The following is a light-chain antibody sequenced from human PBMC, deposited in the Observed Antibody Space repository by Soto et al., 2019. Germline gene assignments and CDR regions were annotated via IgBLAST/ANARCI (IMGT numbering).Light chain of an antibody. J-gene: IGLJ3*02. CDR3: CSYTGSYTWV. CDR1: SSDVGGYNY. Sequence: QSVLTQPRSVSGSPGQSVTISCTGTSSDVGGYNYVSWYQQHPGKAPKVMIYDVSKRPSGVPDRFSGSKSGYTASLTISGLQAEYEADYYCCSYTGSYTWVFGGGTKLTVL. CDR2: DVS. V-gene: IGLV2-11*01.